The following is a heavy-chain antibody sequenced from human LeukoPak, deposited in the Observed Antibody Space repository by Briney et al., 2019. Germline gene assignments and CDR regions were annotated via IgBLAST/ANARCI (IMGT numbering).Heavy chain of an antibody. V-gene: IGHV3-30*02. Sequence: GGSLRLSCAASGFTFSSYAMHWVRQAPGKGLEWVAFIRFDGSYKSYSDSVKGRFTISRDNSKNTLYLQMNSLRAEDTAVYYCAKDSGFSSRSWGDYWGQGTLVTVSS. CDR1: GFTFSSYA. CDR3: AKDSGFSSRSWGDY. J-gene: IGHJ4*02. CDR2: IRFDGSYK. D-gene: IGHD6-13*01.